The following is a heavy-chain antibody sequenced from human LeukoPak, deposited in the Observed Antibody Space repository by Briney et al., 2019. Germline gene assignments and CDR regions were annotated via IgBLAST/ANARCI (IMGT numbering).Heavy chain of an antibody. CDR2: IKQDGSEK. D-gene: IGHD1-26*01. J-gene: IGHJ6*03. Sequence: PGGSLRLSCAASGFTFSSYWMSWVRQAPGKGLEWVANIKQDGSEKYYVDSVKGRFTISRDNAKNSLYLQMNSLRAEDTAVYYCASTIVGANYYYYYHMDVWGKGTTVTVSS. CDR3: ASTIVGANYYYYYHMDV. CDR1: GFTFSSYW. V-gene: IGHV3-7*01.